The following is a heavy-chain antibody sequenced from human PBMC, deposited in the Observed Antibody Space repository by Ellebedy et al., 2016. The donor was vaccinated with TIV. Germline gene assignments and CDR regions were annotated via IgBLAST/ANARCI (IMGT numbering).Heavy chain of an antibody. CDR1: GYTFTSYG. J-gene: IGHJ4*02. Sequence: AASVKVSCKTSGYTFTSYGISWVRQAPGQGLEWMGWISAYNGNTNYAQNLQGRVTMTTDTSTSTAYMDLRGLRSDDTAVYYCARDNAKMRGIYPDWGQGTLVTVSS. CDR2: ISAYNGNT. CDR3: ARDNAKMRGIYPD. V-gene: IGHV1-18*01. D-gene: IGHD2-21*01.